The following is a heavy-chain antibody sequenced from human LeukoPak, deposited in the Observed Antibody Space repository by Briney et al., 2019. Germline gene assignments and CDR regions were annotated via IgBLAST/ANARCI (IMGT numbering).Heavy chain of an antibody. V-gene: IGHV1-2*02. CDR3: AGDPDLPLPIDY. CDR1: GFIFSDYY. D-gene: IGHD3-3*01. CDR2: INLKSGGT. J-gene: IGHJ4*02. Sequence: ASVKVSCKASGFIFSDYYMHWVRQAPGQGLEWMGWINLKSGGTRFAQKFQGRVTLTRDTSISTAYMEVSRLTSGDTAVYYCAGDPDLPLPIDYWGQGTLVTVSS.